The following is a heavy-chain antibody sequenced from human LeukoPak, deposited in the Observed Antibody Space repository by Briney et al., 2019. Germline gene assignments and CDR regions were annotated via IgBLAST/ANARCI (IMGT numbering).Heavy chain of an antibody. Sequence: KSGGSLRLSCAASGFTFSDYYMSWIRQAPGKGLEWVSYISSSGSTIYYADSVKGRFTISRDNAKNSLYLQMNSLRAEDTAVYYCASSTRDETFDYWGQGTLVTVSS. V-gene: IGHV3-11*04. D-gene: IGHD2/OR15-2a*01. CDR1: GFTFSDYY. J-gene: IGHJ4*02. CDR3: ASSTRDETFDY. CDR2: ISSSGSTI.